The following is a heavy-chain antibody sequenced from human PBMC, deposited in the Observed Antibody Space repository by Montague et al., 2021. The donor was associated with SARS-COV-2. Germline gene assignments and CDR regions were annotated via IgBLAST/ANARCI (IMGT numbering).Heavy chain of an antibody. J-gene: IGHJ6*02. CDR1: GGSFSEYY. CDR3: ARGLLRYFFD. CDR2: FNYTGST. D-gene: IGHD3-9*01. Sequence: SETLSLTCTVFGGSFSEYYWTWIRQSPGKGLEWIGEFNYTGSTNYNPSFKSRVTISVDTSKKHFSLRLTSMTAADTAIYYCARGLLRYFFDWGQGTTVTVSS. V-gene: IGHV4-34*01.